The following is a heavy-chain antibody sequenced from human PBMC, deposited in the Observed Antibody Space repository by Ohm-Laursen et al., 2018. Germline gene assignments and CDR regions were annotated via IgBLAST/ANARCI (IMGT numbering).Heavy chain of an antibody. V-gene: IGHV6-1*01. Sequence: VSVKGRITINPDTSKNQISLQLNSVTPEDTAVYYCAREYCSTTSCPPVDVWGQGTTVTVSS. CDR3: AREYCSTTSCPPVDV. D-gene: IGHD2-2*01. J-gene: IGHJ6*02.